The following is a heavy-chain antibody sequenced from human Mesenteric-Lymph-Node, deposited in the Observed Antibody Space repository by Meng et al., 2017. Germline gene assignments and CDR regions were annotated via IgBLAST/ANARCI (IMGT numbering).Heavy chain of an antibody. D-gene: IGHD4-17*01. CDR2: IYYSGST. CDR1: GGSISSGGFY. J-gene: IGHJ5*02. V-gene: IGHV4-31*03. CDR3: ARTNYGDYNWFDP. Sequence: QVQLQELGRGLVEPSQNLSLTCTFSGGSISSGGFYWSWIRQHPGKGLEWIGYIYYSGSTYYNPSLRSRVAISIDTSKNQFSLKLTSVTAADTAVYFCARTNYGDYNWFDPWGQGTLVTVSS.